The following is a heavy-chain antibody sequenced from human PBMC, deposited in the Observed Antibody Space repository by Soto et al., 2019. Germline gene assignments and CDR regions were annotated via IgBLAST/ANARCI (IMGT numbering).Heavy chain of an antibody. CDR2: ISGSGGST. V-gene: IGHV3-23*01. D-gene: IGHD3-22*01. CDR1: GFTFSSYA. CDR3: AKDFGFHMIVVAPFDS. Sequence: EVQLLESGGVLVQPGGSLRLSCAASGFTFSSYAMSWVRQAPGKGLEWVSAISGSGGSTYYADSVKGRFTISRDNSKNSLYLQMNSLSAEDTAVYYCAKDFGFHMIVVAPFDSWGQGTLGTVSS. J-gene: IGHJ4*02.